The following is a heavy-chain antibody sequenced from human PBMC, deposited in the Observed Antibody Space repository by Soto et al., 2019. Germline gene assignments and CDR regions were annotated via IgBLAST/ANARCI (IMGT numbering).Heavy chain of an antibody. CDR2: IRASGDST. V-gene: IGHV3-23*01. CDR3: AKGGYTSYYDY. J-gene: IGHJ4*02. D-gene: IGHD5-18*01. Sequence: EVQLLESGGGLVQPGGSLRLSCAASGFTFRNYAMTCVRQAPGKGLEWVSTIRASGDSTYYADSVKGRITISRDNSKNTVYLQMNTLEAEDTAVYFCAKGGYTSYYDYWGQGILVTVSS. CDR1: GFTFRNYA.